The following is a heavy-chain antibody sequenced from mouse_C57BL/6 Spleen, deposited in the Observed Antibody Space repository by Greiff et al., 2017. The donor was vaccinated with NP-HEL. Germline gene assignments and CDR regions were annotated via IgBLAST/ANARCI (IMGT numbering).Heavy chain of an antibody. D-gene: IGHD1-1*01. V-gene: IGHV1-69*01. Sequence: QVQLQQSGAELVMPGASVKLSCKASGYTFTSYWMHWVKQRPGQGLEWIGEIDPSDSYTNYNQKFKGKSTLTVDKSSSTASMQLSSLTSEDSAVYYCARLLRYPGGYYYAMDYWGQGTTVTVSS. CDR2: IDPSDSYT. J-gene: IGHJ4*01. CDR3: ARLLRYPGGYYYAMDY. CDR1: GYTFTSYW.